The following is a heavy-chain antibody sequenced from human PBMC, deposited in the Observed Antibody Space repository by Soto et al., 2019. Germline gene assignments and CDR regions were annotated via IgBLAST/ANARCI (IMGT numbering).Heavy chain of an antibody. Sequence: GESLKISCKASGYIFIDYWIGWVRQMPGKGLEWVGIVYPRDSDTRYSPSFQGQVTISADRSTGTAFLQWRSLKASDTALYYCARPPLPGYSIHFNSWGQGTLVTVSS. CDR1: GYIFIDYW. CDR3: ARPPLPGYSIHFNS. CDR2: VYPRDSDT. V-gene: IGHV5-51*01. D-gene: IGHD2-15*01. J-gene: IGHJ4*02.